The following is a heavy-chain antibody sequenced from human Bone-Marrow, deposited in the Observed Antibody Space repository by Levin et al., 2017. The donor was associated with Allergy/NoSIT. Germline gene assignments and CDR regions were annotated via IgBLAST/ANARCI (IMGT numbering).Heavy chain of an antibody. CDR1: GDSLSSGLYY. D-gene: IGHD1-1*01. CDR2: FYYSGST. CDR3: ASGKSIRGDHTYNTLDV. J-gene: IGHJ6*02. Sequence: SETLSLTCTVSGDSLSSGLYYWGWIRQPPGKGLEWIGSFYYSGSTYYNPSLKSRVTTSVDMSKNQFSLKLSSVTAAATAVYFCASGKSIRGDHTYNTLDVWGRGTTVTVSS. V-gene: IGHV4-39*01.